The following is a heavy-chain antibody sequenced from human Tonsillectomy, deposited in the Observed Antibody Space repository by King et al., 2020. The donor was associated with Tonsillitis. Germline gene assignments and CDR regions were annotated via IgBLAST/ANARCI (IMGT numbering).Heavy chain of an antibody. CDR3: ARTDY. Sequence: VQLVESGGGLVKPGWSLILSCVASVFTFSDYYVRCIRQAPGRGLEWVSYIISSVSTIYYAASLKGRFNISRDNAKNSLLLQMNSLRAEDTAVYYCARTDYWGQGTLVTVSS. CDR2: IISSVSTI. J-gene: IGHJ4*02. V-gene: IGHV3-11*01. CDR1: VFTFSDYY.